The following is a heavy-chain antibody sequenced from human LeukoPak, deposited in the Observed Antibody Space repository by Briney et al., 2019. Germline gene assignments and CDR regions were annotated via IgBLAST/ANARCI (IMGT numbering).Heavy chain of an antibody. CDR1: GGSISGYY. D-gene: IGHD3-22*01. Sequence: SETLSLTCTVSGGSISGYYWSWIRKSPGEGLEWIGHIYYSGSTNYNPSLKSRVTISVDTSRNQFSLKLTSVTAADTAVYYCARNYDSSGYTTFAYWGQGTLVTVSS. CDR2: IYYSGST. J-gene: IGHJ4*02. CDR3: ARNYDSSGYTTFAY. V-gene: IGHV4-59*01.